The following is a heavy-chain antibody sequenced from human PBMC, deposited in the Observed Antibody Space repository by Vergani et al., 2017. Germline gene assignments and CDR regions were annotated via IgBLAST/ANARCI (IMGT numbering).Heavy chain of an antibody. D-gene: IGHD5-24*01. Sequence: EVMLVQSGAEVKKPGESLKISCKYSESSFISNEIAWVRQMSGKGLQWMGNINPIDSKIAYSPSFQGQAIMSLDKSITTAYLQWRSLKASDTAIYYCAILVPCVDGACLHFDHWGQGTPVTVSS. V-gene: IGHV5-51*03. J-gene: IGHJ4*01. CDR3: AILVPCVDGACLHFDH. CDR1: ESSFISNE. CDR2: INPIDSKI.